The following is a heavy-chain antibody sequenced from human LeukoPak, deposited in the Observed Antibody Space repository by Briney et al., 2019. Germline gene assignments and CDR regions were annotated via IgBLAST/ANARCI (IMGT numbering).Heavy chain of an antibody. CDR3: GRGGNYYYYLDV. CDR1: GDSISGSY. V-gene: IGHV4-59*01. J-gene: IGHJ6*03. Sequence: NPSETLSLTCTVSGDSISGSYWTWVRQPPGQGLEWIGQIHYSRRADYNPSLKSRVTISVDTSKNPFSLKLSSVTAADTAVYYCGRGGNYYYYLDVWGKGPTVTVPS. CDR2: IHYSRRA.